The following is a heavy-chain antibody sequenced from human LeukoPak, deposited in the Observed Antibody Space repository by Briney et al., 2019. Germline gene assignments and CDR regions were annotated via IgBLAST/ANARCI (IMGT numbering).Heavy chain of an antibody. J-gene: IGHJ4*02. D-gene: IGHD3-10*01. CDR3: ARDAPGGSGASDY. V-gene: IGHV3-21*01. CDR1: GFTFSDYT. Sequence: GGSLRLSCAASGFTFSDYTMNWVRQAPGKGLEWISSITGGDIYIYYADSVKGRFTISRDNAKNSLSVQMNSLRAEDTAVYYCARDAPGGSGASDYWGQGTLVTVSS. CDR2: ITGGDIYI.